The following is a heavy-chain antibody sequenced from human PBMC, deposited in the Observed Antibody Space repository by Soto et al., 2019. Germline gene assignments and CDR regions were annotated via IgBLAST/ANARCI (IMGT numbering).Heavy chain of an antibody. CDR2: IIPILGIA. D-gene: IGHD3-10*01. CDR3: ARFRGSYGMDV. Sequence: QVQLVQSGAEVKKPGSSVKVSCKASGGTFSSYTISWVRQAPGQGLEWMGRIIPILGIANYAQKFQGRVTITADKSTSTAYRELSSLRSEDTAAYYCARFRGSYGMDVWGQGTTVTVSS. V-gene: IGHV1-69*02. J-gene: IGHJ6*02. CDR1: GGTFSSYT.